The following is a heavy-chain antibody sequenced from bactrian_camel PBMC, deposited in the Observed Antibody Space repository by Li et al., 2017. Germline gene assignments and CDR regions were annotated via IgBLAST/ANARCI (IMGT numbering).Heavy chain of an antibody. CDR2: IDSDGRT. CDR3: AFEIQPRVGGLDYSQGAPMAPLCPTQGY. V-gene: IGHV3S53*01. J-gene: IGHJ4*01. CDR1: GSLRGSYC. Sequence: HVQLVESGGGSVQAGGSLRLSCVASGSLRGSYCMGWFRQAPGKEREGVAGIDSDGRTSYAESVKGRFAFSKDNAKNTLYLQMNSLNPEDTGMYYCAFEIQPRVGGLDYSQGAPMAPLCPTQGYWGQGTQVTVSS. D-gene: IGHD7*01.